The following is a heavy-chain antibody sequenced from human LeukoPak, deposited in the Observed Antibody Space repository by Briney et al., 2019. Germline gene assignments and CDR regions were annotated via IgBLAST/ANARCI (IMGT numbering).Heavy chain of an antibody. CDR2: ISGSGGST. J-gene: IGHJ4*02. Sequence: GGSLRLSCAASAFTFSSYAMSWVRQAPGKGLEWVSAISGSGGSTYYADSVKGRFTISRDNSRKTLYLQMNSLRAEDTAVYYCAKDQSSWPTSQRDYWGQGTLVTVSS. CDR1: AFTFSSYA. D-gene: IGHD2/OR15-2a*01. CDR3: AKDQSSWPTSQRDY. V-gene: IGHV3-23*01.